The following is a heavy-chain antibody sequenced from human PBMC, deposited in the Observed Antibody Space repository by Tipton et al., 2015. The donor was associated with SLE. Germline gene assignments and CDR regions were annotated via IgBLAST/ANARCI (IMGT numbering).Heavy chain of an antibody. CDR1: DGSISNSVYY. CDR3: ARRGLLVVPT. CDR2: IYHVGTT. D-gene: IGHD2-2*01. J-gene: IGHJ5*02. V-gene: IGHV4-39*07. Sequence: TLSLTCTVSDGSISNSVYYWAWIRQSPGMGLEWIGSIYHVGTTHYNPSLRSRVTVSADTSKNRFSLTMNSINAADTAVYYCARRGLLVVPTWGQGTRVTVSS.